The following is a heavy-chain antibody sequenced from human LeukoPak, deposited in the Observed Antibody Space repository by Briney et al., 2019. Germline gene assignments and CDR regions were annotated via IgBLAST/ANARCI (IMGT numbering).Heavy chain of an antibody. D-gene: IGHD1-14*01. CDR3: ARGGHPAGLHYYYYMDV. CDR2: IDPSSTYI. V-gene: IGHV3-21*01. J-gene: IGHJ6*03. Sequence: GGSLRLSCAASGFTFRSYSMNWVRQAPGKGLEWVSAIDPSSTYIYYADSVKGRFTISRDNAENSLYLQMNSLRVEDTAVYYCARGGHPAGLHYYYYMDVWGKGTTVTVSS. CDR1: GFTFRSYS.